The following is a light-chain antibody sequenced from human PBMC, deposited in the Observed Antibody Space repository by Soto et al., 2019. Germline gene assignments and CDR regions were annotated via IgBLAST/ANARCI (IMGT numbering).Light chain of an antibody. Sequence: EIVLTQSPGTLSLSPGEKGTLSCRASQSVISDYLAWYQQKPGKAPRLLIYAASTMATGIPDRFSGSGSGTDFTLTINSFEPEDFAVYYCQQYGSSPKTFGQGTKVEIK. V-gene: IGKV3-20*01. CDR2: AAS. J-gene: IGKJ1*01. CDR3: QQYGSSPKT. CDR1: QSVISDY.